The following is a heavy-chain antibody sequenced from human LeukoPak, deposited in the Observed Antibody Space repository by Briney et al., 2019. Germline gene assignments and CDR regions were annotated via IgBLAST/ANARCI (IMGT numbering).Heavy chain of an antibody. Sequence: SETLSLTCTVSGGSISVYYWSWIRQLPGKGLEWIGYIYYSGSTNYNPSLKSRVTISVDTSKNQFSLKLSSVTAADTAVYYCARQMNTVTADYWGQGTLVTVSS. CDR3: ARQMNTVTADY. CDR1: GGSISVYY. D-gene: IGHD4-17*01. CDR2: IYYSGST. V-gene: IGHV4-59*08. J-gene: IGHJ4*02.